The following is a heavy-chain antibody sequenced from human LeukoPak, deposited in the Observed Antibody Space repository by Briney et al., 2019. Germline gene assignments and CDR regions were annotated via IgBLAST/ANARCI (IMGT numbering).Heavy chain of an antibody. Sequence: PSETLSLTCTVSGGSISSGGYYWSWIRQHPGKGLEWIGYIYYSGTTYYNPSLKSRIIISQDTSKSQVSLYLRLVTAADTAVYYCARAPADSWFDPWGQGTLVTVSS. CDR3: ARAPADSWFDP. V-gene: IGHV4-31*03. D-gene: IGHD2-2*01. CDR1: GGSISSGGYY. CDR2: IYYSGTT. J-gene: IGHJ5*02.